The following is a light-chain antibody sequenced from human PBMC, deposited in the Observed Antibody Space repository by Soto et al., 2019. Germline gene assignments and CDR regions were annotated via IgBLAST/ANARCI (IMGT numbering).Light chain of an antibody. Sequence: EIVLTQSPGTLSLSPGERATLSCRASQSVSSSYLAWYQQKPGQAPRLLIYGASSRATGIPDRFSGSGSETDFTLTISRPEPEDSAVYYCQQYGSSPLTVGGGTKVEIK. CDR3: QQYGSSPLT. CDR1: QSVSSSY. V-gene: IGKV3-20*01. J-gene: IGKJ4*02. CDR2: GAS.